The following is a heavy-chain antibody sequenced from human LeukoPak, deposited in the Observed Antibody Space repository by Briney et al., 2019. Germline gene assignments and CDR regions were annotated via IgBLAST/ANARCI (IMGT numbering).Heavy chain of an antibody. CDR3: ARDSGYCSSTSCS. V-gene: IGHV3-21*01. D-gene: IGHD2-2*01. J-gene: IGHJ4*02. CDR2: ISSSSSYI. Sequence: GGSLRLSCAASGFTFSSYSMNWVRQAPGKGLEWVSSISSSSSYIYYADSVKGRFTISRDNAKNSLYLQMNGLRAEDTAVYYCARDSGYCSSTSCSWGQGTLVTVSS. CDR1: GFTFSSYS.